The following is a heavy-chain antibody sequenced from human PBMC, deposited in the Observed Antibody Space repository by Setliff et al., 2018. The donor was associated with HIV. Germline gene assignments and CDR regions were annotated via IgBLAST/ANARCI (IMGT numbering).Heavy chain of an antibody. D-gene: IGHD6-13*01. V-gene: IGHV5-51*01. CDR1: GYSFTSYW. J-gene: IGHJ4*02. Sequence: RGESLKISCKGSGYSFTSYWIGWVRQMPGKGLEFMGLLYPADSNIRYSPSFQGQVTISADKSISTAYLQWSSLKASDTAMYYCAIPPAAGKEFEGYWGQGTLVTVSS. CDR2: LYPADSNI. CDR3: AIPPAAGKEFEGY.